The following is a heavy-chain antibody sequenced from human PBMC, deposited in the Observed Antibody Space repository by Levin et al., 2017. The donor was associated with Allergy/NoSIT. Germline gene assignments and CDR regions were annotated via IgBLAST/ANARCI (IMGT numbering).Heavy chain of an antibody. CDR3: ARGRVYSSSWFDY. CDR2: ISSSGSTI. J-gene: IGHJ4*02. V-gene: IGHV3-48*03. Sequence: GGSLRLSCAASGFTFSSYEMNWVRQAPGKGLEWVSYISSSGSTIYYADSVKGRFTISRDNAKNSLYLQMNSLRAEDTAVYYCARGRVYSSSWFDYWGQGTLVTVSS. CDR1: GFTFSSYE. D-gene: IGHD6-13*01.